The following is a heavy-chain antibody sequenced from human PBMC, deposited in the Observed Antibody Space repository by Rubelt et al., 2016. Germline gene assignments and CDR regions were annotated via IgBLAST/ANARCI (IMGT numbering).Heavy chain of an antibody. D-gene: IGHD1-1*01. V-gene: IGHV5-51*01. CDR1: GYSFTTYW. CDR2: IYPGDSDT. CDR3: ARLERFFGPFDP. Sequence: EVQLVQSGPEVKKPGESLKISCKGSGYSFTTYWIGWVRQMPGKGLEWMGIIYPGDSDTRYSRPFQGQVTIAADKSSSTAYLQWSSLKASDTAMYYCARLERFFGPFDPWGQGSLVTVSS. J-gene: IGHJ5*02.